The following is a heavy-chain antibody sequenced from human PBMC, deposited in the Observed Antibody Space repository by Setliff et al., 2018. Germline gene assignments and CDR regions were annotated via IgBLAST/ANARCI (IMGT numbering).Heavy chain of an antibody. V-gene: IGHV3-7*01. CDR2: INPHGSEK. CDR3: FGAGTCSY. D-gene: IGHD3-10*01. CDR1: GFSFSNYW. J-gene: IGHJ4*02. Sequence: GGSLRLSCAASGFSFSNYWMHWVRQAPGKGLEWLASINPHGSEKYYADSVKCRFPISRDNAKNSLSLQMNNLRTADTAVYYCFGAGTCSYWGQGTLVTVSS.